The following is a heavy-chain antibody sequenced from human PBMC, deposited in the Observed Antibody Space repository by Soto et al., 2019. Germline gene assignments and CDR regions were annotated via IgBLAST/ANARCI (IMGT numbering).Heavy chain of an antibody. J-gene: IGHJ3*02. Sequence: PGGSLSLSCAASGFTFSSYWMHWVRQAPGKGLVWVSRINSGGSSTCYADSVKGRFTISRDNAKNTLYLQMNSLRAEDTAVYYCARDLYYYDSSGQLGIWGQGTMVTVSS. D-gene: IGHD3-22*01. V-gene: IGHV3-74*01. CDR1: GFTFSSYW. CDR2: INSGGSST. CDR3: ARDLYYYDSSGQLGI.